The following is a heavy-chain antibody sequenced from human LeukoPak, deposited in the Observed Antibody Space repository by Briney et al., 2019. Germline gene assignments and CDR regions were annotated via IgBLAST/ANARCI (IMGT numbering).Heavy chain of an antibody. V-gene: IGHV1-3*01. CDR2: INAGNGNT. D-gene: IGHD2-8*01. CDR3: ARGLVPKDPVGMDV. CDR1: GYTFTSYA. J-gene: IGHJ6*02. Sequence: ASVTVSCKASGYTFTSYAMHWVRQAPGQRLEWMGWINAGNGNTKYSQKFQGRVTITRDTSASTAYMELSSLRSEDTAVYYCARGLVPKDPVGMDVWGQGTTVTVSS.